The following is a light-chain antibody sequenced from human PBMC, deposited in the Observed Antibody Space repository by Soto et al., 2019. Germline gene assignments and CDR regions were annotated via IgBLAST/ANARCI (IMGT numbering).Light chain of an antibody. J-gene: IGLJ3*02. CDR1: SSDVGAYKY. CDR3: TSYVGNDIWV. CDR2: EVT. V-gene: IGLV2-8*01. Sequence: QSVLTQPPSASGSPGQSVTISCTGTSSDVGAYKYVSWYQQYPGKAPKLMIYEVTKRPSGVPDRFSGYKSGNTASLTVSGLQAEEEDDYYCTSYVGNDIWVFGGGTKVTVL.